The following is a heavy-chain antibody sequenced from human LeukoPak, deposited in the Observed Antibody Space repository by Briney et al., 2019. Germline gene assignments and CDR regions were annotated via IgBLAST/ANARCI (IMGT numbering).Heavy chain of an antibody. CDR1: GFTVSSNY. J-gene: IGHJ3*02. CDR2: IYSGGIT. V-gene: IGHV3-66*01. CDR3: AKEWRPLKRPFVVVVAATLHDAFDI. D-gene: IGHD2-15*01. Sequence: RSGRSLRLSCAASGFTVSSNYMRCVRQAPGKGLEWVSVIYSGGITYYADSVKGRFTISRDNSKNTLYLQMNSLRAEDTAVYYCAKEWRPLKRPFVVVVAATLHDAFDIWGQGTMVTVSS.